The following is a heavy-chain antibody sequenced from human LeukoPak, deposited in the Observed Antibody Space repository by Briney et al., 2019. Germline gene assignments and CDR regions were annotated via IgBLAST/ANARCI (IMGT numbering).Heavy chain of an antibody. Sequence: GASVEVSCKASGYTFTSYYMHWVRQAPGQGLEWMGIINPSGGSTSYAQKFQGRVTMTRDTSTSTVYMELSSLRSEDTAVYYCARDEGYNWNTYGMDVWGQGTTVTVSS. J-gene: IGHJ6*02. CDR2: INPSGGST. D-gene: IGHD1/OR15-1a*01. V-gene: IGHV1-46*01. CDR1: GYTFTSYY. CDR3: ARDEGYNWNTYGMDV.